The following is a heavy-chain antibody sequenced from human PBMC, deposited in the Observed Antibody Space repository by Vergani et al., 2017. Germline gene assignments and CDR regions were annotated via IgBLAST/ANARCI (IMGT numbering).Heavy chain of an antibody. D-gene: IGHD2-15*01. J-gene: IGHJ4*02. CDR1: GFSLTTRGVA. V-gene: IGHV2-5*02. Sequence: QIPLTESGPTLVKPTQTLTLTCTFSGFSLTTRGVAVGWLRPPPGKALEWLAIVFWDDDKRYSPSLRNRVTITRDTSRNQVVLTMTNIDRVDTAAYYCTHRPDCSVGHCYDDYWGQGTLVTVSS. CDR2: VFWDDDK. CDR3: THRPDCSVGHCYDDY.